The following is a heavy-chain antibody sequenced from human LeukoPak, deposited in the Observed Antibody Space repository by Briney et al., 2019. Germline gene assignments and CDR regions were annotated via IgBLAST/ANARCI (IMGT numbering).Heavy chain of an antibody. D-gene: IGHD4-23*01. V-gene: IGHV3-48*01. CDR3: ARYYGGNSACDY. Sequence: EGSLRLSCAASGFTFSSYSMNWVRQAPGKGLEWVSYITSSSSSTIYYADSVKGRFTISRDNAKNSLYLQMNSLRAEDTAVYYCARYYGGNSACDYWGQGTLVTVSS. J-gene: IGHJ4*02. CDR1: GFTFSSYS. CDR2: ITSSSSSTI.